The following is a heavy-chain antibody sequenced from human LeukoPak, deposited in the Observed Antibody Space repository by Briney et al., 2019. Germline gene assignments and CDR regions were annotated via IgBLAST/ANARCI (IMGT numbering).Heavy chain of an antibody. CDR3: ARVSGRFTWYFDL. CDR2: IYYSRST. J-gene: IGHJ2*01. CDR1: GGSISSSSYY. V-gene: IGHV4-39*01. Sequence: SETLSLTCTVSGGSISSSSYYWGWIRQPPGKGLEWIGSIYYSRSTYYNPSLKSRVTISVDTSKNQFSLKLSSVTAADTAVYYCARVSGRFTWYFDLWGQGTLVTVSS.